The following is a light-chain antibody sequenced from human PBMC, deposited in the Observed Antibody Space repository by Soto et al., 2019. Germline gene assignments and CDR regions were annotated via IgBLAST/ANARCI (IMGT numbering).Light chain of an antibody. CDR3: SSYGGGNNLL. Sequence: QSVLTHPPSPSGSHGQSVTISCTGTSSDVGGYNYVSWYQQHPGKAPKLMIYEVTKRPSGVPDRFSGSKSDNTASLTVSGLQAEDEADYYCSSYGGGNNLLFGGGTKLTVL. J-gene: IGLJ2*01. V-gene: IGLV2-8*01. CDR2: EVT. CDR1: SSDVGGYNY.